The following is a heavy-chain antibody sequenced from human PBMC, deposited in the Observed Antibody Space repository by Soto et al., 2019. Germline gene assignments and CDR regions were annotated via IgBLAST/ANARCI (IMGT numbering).Heavy chain of an antibody. Sequence: ASVKVSCKASGYTFTSYGISWVRQAPGQGLEWMGWISAYNGNTNYAQKLQGRVTMTTDTSTSTAYMELRSLRSEDTAVYYCARAKLQSRYYYYYYMDVWGKGTTVTVSS. CDR3: ARAKLQSRYYYYYYMDV. CDR1: GYTFTSYG. D-gene: IGHD4-4*01. V-gene: IGHV1-18*01. CDR2: ISAYNGNT. J-gene: IGHJ6*03.